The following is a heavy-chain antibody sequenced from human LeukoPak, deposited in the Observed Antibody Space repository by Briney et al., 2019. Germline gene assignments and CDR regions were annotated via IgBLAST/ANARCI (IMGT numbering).Heavy chain of an antibody. V-gene: IGHV3-23*01. CDR2: ISGSGGST. CDR3: ARDVLIAADGVIRLDAFDI. CDR1: GFSFSTYA. Sequence: HSGGSLRLSCAASGFSFSTYAMSWVRQAPGKGLEWVSAISGSGGSTYYADSVKGRFTISRDNSKNTLYLQMNSLRAEDTAVYYCARDVLIAADGVIRLDAFDIWGQGTVVTVSS. J-gene: IGHJ3*02. D-gene: IGHD6-13*01.